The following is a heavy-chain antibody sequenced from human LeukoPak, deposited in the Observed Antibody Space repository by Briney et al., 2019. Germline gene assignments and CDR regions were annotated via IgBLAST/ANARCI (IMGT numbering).Heavy chain of an antibody. D-gene: IGHD3-10*01. V-gene: IGHV4-38-2*02. CDR2: IYHSGNS. CDR3: ASNLYASGGCFAY. J-gene: IGHJ4*02. Sequence: SETLSLACTVSSYSISNGYYWGWIRQSPGKGLEWIASIYHSGNSYYNPSLKSRIAISIDTSKNQFSLKLNSVTAADTAVYYCASNLYASGGCFAYWGQGILVTVSS. CDR1: SYSISNGYY.